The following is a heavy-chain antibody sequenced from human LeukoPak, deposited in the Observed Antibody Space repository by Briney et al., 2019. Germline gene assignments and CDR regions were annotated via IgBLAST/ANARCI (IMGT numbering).Heavy chain of an antibody. CDR1: GGSISSGGYY. J-gene: IGHJ5*02. V-gene: IGHV4-30-2*01. CDR2: IYHSGST. Sequence: SETLSLTCTVSGGSISSGGYYWSWIRQPPGKGLEWIGYIYHSGSTYYNPSLKSRVTISVDRSKNQFSLKLSSVTAADTAVYYCARGGWFDPWGQGTLVTVSS. CDR3: ARGGWFDP.